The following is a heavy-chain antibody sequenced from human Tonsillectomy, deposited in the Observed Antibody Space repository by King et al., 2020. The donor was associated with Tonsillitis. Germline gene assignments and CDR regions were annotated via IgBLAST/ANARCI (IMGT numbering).Heavy chain of an antibody. J-gene: IGHJ2*01. CDR3: ARVRGWELNSVYFDL. CDR2: IGTAGDT. Sequence: VQLVESGGGLVQPGGSLRLSCAASGFTFSRYDMHWVRQATGKGLEWVSAIGTAGDTYYPGSVKGRFTISRENAKNSLYLQMNSLRAGDTAVYYCARVRGWELNSVYFDLWGRGTLVTVSS. CDR1: GFTFSRYD. D-gene: IGHD1-26*01. V-gene: IGHV3-13*01.